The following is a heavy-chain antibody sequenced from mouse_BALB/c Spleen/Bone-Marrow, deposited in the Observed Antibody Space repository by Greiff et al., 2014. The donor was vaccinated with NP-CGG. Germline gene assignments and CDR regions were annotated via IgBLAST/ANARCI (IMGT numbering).Heavy chain of an antibody. CDR3: ARDRGVQGYAMDY. D-gene: IGHD2-14*01. Sequence: DVHLVESGGGLVKPGGSLKLSWAASGFTFSDFYMCWVRQTPEKRLEWVATISYGGSYIYYPDSVKGRFTISRDDAKNNLYLQMSSLKSEDTAMYYCARDRGVQGYAMDYWGQGTSVTVSS. CDR1: GFTFSDFY. J-gene: IGHJ4*01. V-gene: IGHV5-4*02. CDR2: ISYGGSYI.